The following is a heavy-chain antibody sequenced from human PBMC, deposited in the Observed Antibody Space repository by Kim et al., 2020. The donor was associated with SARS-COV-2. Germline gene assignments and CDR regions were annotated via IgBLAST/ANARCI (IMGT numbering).Heavy chain of an antibody. CDR1: GYIFTGYY. Sequence: ASVKVSCKASGYIFTGYYMHWVRQAPGQGLEWMGWINPISGGTNYAQKFQGRVTMTRDTAISTVYMELSSLRSDDTAVYYCARVGPAYTDPFDHWGQGTL. D-gene: IGHD4-4*01. J-gene: IGHJ5*02. CDR3: ARVGPAYTDPFDH. V-gene: IGHV1-2*02. CDR2: INPISGGT.